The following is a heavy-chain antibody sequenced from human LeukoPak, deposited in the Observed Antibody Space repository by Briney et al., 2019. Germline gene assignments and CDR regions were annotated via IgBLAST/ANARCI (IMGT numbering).Heavy chain of an antibody. V-gene: IGHV3-7*01. J-gene: IGHJ4*02. CDR2: IKYDVSEK. CDR3: ARPRYCSGGNCYCDY. D-gene: IGHD2-15*01. Sequence: GGSLRLSCAASGFTFSSYGMHWVRQAPGKGLEWVANIKYDVSEKYYVDSVKGRFTISRDNAKNSLYLQMNSLRAEDTAIYYCARPRYCSGGNCYCDYWGQGTLVTVSS. CDR1: GFTFSSYG.